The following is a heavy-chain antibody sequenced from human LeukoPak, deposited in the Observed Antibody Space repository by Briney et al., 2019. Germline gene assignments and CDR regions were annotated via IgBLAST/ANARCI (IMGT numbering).Heavy chain of an antibody. Sequence: QTGGSLRLSCAASGFTFRSYWMSWVRQAPGKGLEWVANIKEDGSEKYYVDSVKGRFTISRDSAKNSLYLQMNSLRVEDMAVYYCARDHNYGSDYWGQGTLVTVSS. CDR3: ARDHNYGSDY. V-gene: IGHV3-7*03. J-gene: IGHJ4*02. CDR2: IKEDGSEK. CDR1: GFTFRSYW. D-gene: IGHD5-18*01.